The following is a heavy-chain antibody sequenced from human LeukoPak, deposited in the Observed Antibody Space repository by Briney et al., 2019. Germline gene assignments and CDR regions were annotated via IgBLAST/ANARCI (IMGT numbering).Heavy chain of an antibody. CDR1: GGSFSDYY. D-gene: IGHD3-16*01. V-gene: IGHV4-34*01. J-gene: IGHJ4*02. Sequence: PSETLSPTCAVYGGSFSDYYWSWIRQPPGKGLEWIGSIYYSGSTYYNPSLKSRVTISVDTSKNQFSLKLSSVTAADTAVYYCARHGARETFDYWGQGTLVTVSS. CDR2: IYYSGST. CDR3: ARHGARETFDY.